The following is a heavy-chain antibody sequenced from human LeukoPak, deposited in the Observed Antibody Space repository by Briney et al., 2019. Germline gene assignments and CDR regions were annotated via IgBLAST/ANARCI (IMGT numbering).Heavy chain of an antibody. D-gene: IGHD3-10*01. Sequence: GGSLRLSCAASGFTFTHYAMNWVRQAPGKGLEWVSTISGDGGSTYYAGSVKGRFTISRDNSKNTLYLQMNSLRAEDTAVYYCASTWMVRYYFDCWGQGTLVTASS. CDR1: GFTFTHYA. V-gene: IGHV3-23*01. J-gene: IGHJ4*02. CDR3: ASTWMVRYYFDC. CDR2: ISGDGGST.